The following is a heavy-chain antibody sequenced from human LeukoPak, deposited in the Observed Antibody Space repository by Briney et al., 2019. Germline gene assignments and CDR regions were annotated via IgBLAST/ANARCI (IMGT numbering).Heavy chain of an antibody. CDR1: GFTFSSYE. Sequence: SGGSLRLSCAASGFTFSSYEMNWVRQAPGKGLEWVSYISSSGSTIYYADSVKGRFTISRDNAKNSLYLQMNSLRAEDTAVYFCARAVFWSGVYDYWGQGTLVTVSS. D-gene: IGHD3-3*01. J-gene: IGHJ4*02. CDR3: ARAVFWSGVYDY. CDR2: ISSSGSTI. V-gene: IGHV3-48*03.